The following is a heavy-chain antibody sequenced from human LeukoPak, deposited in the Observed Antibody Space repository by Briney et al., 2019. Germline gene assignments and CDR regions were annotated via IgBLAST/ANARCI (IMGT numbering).Heavy chain of an antibody. V-gene: IGHV3-7*01. CDR2: IKEDGSEK. CDR1: GLTFTRYW. J-gene: IGHJ4*02. D-gene: IGHD1-1*01. CDR3: APETQLLDY. Sequence: QPGGSLRLSCAVSGLTFTRYWMSWVRQAPGKGLEWVANIKEDGSEKYYVDSVKGRFTISRDNAKNSLYLQMNSLRAEDMAVYYCAPETQLLDYWGQGTLVTVSS.